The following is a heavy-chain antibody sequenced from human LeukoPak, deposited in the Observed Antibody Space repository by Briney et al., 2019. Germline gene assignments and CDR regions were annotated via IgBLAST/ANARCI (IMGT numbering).Heavy chain of an antibody. CDR1: GGSFSGYY. J-gene: IGHJ6*03. CDR3: ASIAAAGPYHDYYDIYV. CDR2: INHSGST. V-gene: IGHV4-34*01. Sequence: SETLSLTCAVYGGSFSGYYWSWIRQPPGKGLEWIGEINHSGSTNYNPSLKSRVTISVDTSRNQFSLKLSSVTAADTAVYYCASIAAAGPYHDYYDIYVWGKGTTVTISS. D-gene: IGHD6-13*01.